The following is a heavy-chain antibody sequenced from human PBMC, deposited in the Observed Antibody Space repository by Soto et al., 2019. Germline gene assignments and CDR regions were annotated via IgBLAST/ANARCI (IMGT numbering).Heavy chain of an antibody. J-gene: IGHJ5*02. V-gene: IGHV4-59*08. CDR2: IYYSGST. CDR3: ARYDGYSLFNWFDP. Sequence: QVQLQESGPGLVKPSETLFLTCTVSGASISSYYWSWIRQPPGKGLEWIGYIYYSGSTNYNPSLKSRVTISVDTSKKQFSLKLNSVTAADTAVYYCARYDGYSLFNWFDPWGQGTLVTVSS. CDR1: GASISSYY. D-gene: IGHD1-26*01.